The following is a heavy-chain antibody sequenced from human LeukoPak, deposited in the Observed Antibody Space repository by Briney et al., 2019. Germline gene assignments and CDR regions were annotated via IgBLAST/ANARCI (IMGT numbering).Heavy chain of an antibody. V-gene: IGHV3-53*01. J-gene: IGHJ1*01. CDR1: EFTVSSNY. Sequence: GGSLRLSCAASEFTVSSNYMSWVRQAPGKGLEWVSVIYSGGSTYYADSVKGRFTISRDNSKNTLYLQMNSLRAEDTAVYYCAREVDYYDSSGYYSSRYFQHWGQGTLVTVSS. D-gene: IGHD3-22*01. CDR3: AREVDYYDSSGYYSSRYFQH. CDR2: IYSGGST.